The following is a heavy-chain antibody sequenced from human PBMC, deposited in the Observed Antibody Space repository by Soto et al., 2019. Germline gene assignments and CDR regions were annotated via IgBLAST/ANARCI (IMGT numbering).Heavy chain of an antibody. CDR3: AVLWLGEPARFDY. V-gene: IGHV3-66*01. CDR1: GFTVSSNY. Sequence: QPGGSLRLSCAASGFTVSSNYVSWVRQAPGKGLEWVSVIYSGGNTYYADSVKGRFTISRDNSKNTVYLQLNSLRAEDTAVYYCAVLWLGEPARFDYGGKGTRVTVPS. D-gene: IGHD3-10*01. CDR2: IYSGGNT. J-gene: IGHJ4*02.